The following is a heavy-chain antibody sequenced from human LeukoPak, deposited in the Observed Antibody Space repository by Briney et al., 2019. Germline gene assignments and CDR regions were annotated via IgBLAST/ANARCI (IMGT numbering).Heavy chain of an antibody. V-gene: IGHV3-23*01. D-gene: IGHD1-26*01. CDR1: GFTFSSYA. J-gene: IGHJ3*02. CDR2: ISSSGGT. CDR3: AKDPIVFNSGNYYLGTFDI. Sequence: GGSLRLSCAASGFTFSSYAMSWVRQAPGKGPEWVSAISSSGGTYYGDSVKGRFTISRDNSKNTLYLQMTGLRAEDTAVYSCAKDPIVFNSGNYYLGTFDIWGQGTMVTVSS.